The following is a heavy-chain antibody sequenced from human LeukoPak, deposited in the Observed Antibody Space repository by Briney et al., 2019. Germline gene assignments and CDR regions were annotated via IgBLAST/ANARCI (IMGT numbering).Heavy chain of an antibody. V-gene: IGHV1-69*06. CDR2: IIPIFGTA. D-gene: IGHD3-16*01. J-gene: IGHJ6*03. CDR3: AREVASYGRGNLGYYYYYMDV. Sequence: SVKVSCKASGGTFSSYAISWVRQAPGQGLEWMGGIIPIFGTANYAQKFQGRVTITADKSTSTAYMELSSLRSEDTAVYYCAREVASYGRGNLGYYYYYMDVWGKGTTVTVSS. CDR1: GGTFSSYA.